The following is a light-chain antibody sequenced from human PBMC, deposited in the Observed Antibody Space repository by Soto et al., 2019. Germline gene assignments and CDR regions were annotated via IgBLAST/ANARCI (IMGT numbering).Light chain of an antibody. CDR2: DTS. CDR1: HSVNSH. V-gene: IGKV3-11*01. CDR3: QQRSNWPLT. Sequence: MMMTQSPATLSVSPVERVTLSCMTSHSVNSHVAWYQQKPGQAPRLLIYDTSNRATGIPARFSGSGSGTDFTLTISSLEPEDFAVYYCQQRSNWPLTFGGGTKVDIK. J-gene: IGKJ4*01.